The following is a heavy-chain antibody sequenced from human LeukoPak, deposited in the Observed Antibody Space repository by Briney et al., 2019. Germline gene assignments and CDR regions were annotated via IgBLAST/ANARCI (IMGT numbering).Heavy chain of an antibody. V-gene: IGHV3-30*02. Sequence: GGSLRLSCAASGFTFSSYGMHWVRQAPGKGLEWVAFIRYDGSNKYYADSVKGRFTISRDNSKNTLYLQMNSLRAEDTAVYYCAKDKMAAAGIAYYYYYMDVWGKGTTVTISS. J-gene: IGHJ6*03. CDR2: IRYDGSNK. CDR3: AKDKMAAAGIAYYYYYMDV. CDR1: GFTFSSYG. D-gene: IGHD6-13*01.